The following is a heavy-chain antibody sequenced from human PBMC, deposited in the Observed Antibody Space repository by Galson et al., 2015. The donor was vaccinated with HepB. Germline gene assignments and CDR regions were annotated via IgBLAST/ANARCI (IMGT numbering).Heavy chain of an antibody. J-gene: IGHJ3*02. V-gene: IGHV1-69*13. CDR3: ARIADSGAFDI. D-gene: IGHD2-21*01. CDR2: IIPIFGTA. Sequence: SVKVSCKASGGTFSSYAISWVRQAPGQGLEWMGWIIPIFGTANYAQKFQGRVTITADESTSTAYMELSSLRSEDAAVYYCARIADSGAFDIWGQGTMVTVSS. CDR1: GGTFSSYA.